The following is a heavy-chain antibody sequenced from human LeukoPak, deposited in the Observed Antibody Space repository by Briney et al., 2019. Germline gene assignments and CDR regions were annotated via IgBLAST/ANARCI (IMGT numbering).Heavy chain of an antibody. J-gene: IGHJ3*02. CDR1: GFTFSSYA. CDR2: ISGSGGST. V-gene: IGHV3-23*01. CDR3: AKDHYDILTGPDAFDI. D-gene: IGHD3-9*01. Sequence: GGSLRLSCAASGFTFSSYAMSWVRQAPGKGLEWVSAISGSGGSTYYADSVKGRFTISRDNSKNTLYLQMNSLRAEDTAVYYCAKDHYDILTGPDAFDIWGQGTMVTVSS.